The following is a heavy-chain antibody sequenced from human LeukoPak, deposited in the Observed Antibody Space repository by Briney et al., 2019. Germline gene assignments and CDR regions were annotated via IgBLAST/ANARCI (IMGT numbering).Heavy chain of an antibody. D-gene: IGHD3-10*01. J-gene: IGHJ6*03. CDR1: GYSISSGYY. CDR2: IYHSGST. CDR3: ARVFDSGSQAYFYYMDV. V-gene: IGHV4-38-2*02. Sequence: SETLSLTCTGSGYSISSGYYWGWIRQPPGKGLEWIGSIYHSGSTYYNPSLKSRVTISVDTSKNQFSLKVSSVTAADTAVYYCARVFDSGSQAYFYYMDVWGKGTTVTISS.